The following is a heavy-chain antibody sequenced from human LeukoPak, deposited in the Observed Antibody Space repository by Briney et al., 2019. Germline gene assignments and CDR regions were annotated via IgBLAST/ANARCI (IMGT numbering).Heavy chain of an antibody. Sequence: GGSLRLSCAASGFTFSSCSMNWVRQAPGKGLEWVSSISSSSSYIYYADSVKGRFTISRDNAKNSLYLQMNSLRAEDTAVYYCARGGVGATTSRFDYWGQGTLVTVSS. CDR1: GFTFSSCS. J-gene: IGHJ4*02. CDR3: ARGGVGATTSRFDY. V-gene: IGHV3-21*01. CDR2: ISSSSSYI. D-gene: IGHD1-26*01.